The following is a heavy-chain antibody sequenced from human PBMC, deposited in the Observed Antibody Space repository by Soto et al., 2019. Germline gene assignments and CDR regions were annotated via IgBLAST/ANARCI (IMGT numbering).Heavy chain of an antibody. Sequence: SQTLSLTCAISGDRVSSNSAAWTWIRRSPSRSLEWLGRTYYRSKWYNDYAVSVKSRITINPDTSKNQFSLQLNSVTPEDTAVYYCARSVFSIPYMPIAAAGNFDIWGQGTMVTLSS. CDR3: ARSVFSIPYMPIAAAGNFDI. V-gene: IGHV6-1*01. J-gene: IGHJ3*02. D-gene: IGHD6-13*01. CDR2: TYYRSKWYN. CDR1: GDRVSSNSAA.